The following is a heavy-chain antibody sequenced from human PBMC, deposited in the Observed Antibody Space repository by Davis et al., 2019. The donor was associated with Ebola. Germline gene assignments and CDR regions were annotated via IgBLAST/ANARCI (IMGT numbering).Heavy chain of an antibody. CDR3: ARDLGDSSGYYYHTLDY. CDR2: ISYDGSNK. V-gene: IGHV3-30*03. D-gene: IGHD3-22*01. CDR1: GFTFSSYS. Sequence: GESLKISCAASGFTFSSYSMNWVRQAPGKGLEWVAVISYDGSNKYYADSVKGRFTISRDNSKNTLYLQMNSLGAEDTAVYYCARDLGDSSGYYYHTLDYWGQGTLVTVSS. J-gene: IGHJ4*02.